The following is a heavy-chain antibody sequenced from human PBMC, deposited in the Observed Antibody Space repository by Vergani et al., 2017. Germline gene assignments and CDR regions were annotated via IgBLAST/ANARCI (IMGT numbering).Heavy chain of an antibody. CDR1: GFTFDDYA. CDR3: AKDRIAVAGTLDY. CDR2: ISWNSGSI. D-gene: IGHD6-19*01. J-gene: IGHJ4*02. V-gene: IGHV3-9*01. Sequence: EVQLVESGGGLVQPGRSLRLSCAASGFTFDDYAMHWVRQAPGKGLEWVSGISWNSGSIGYADSVKGRITISRDNAKNSLYLQMNSPRAEGTALYYCAKDRIAVAGTLDYWGQGTMVTVSS.